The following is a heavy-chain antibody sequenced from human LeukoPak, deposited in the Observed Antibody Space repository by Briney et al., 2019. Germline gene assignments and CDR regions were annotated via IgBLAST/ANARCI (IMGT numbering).Heavy chain of an antibody. V-gene: IGHV1-2*02. CDR1: GYTFTGYY. CDR3: AKMVGEALYYDSIDLAFDI. D-gene: IGHD3-22*01. CDR2: INPNSGGT. Sequence: ASVKVSCKASGYTFTGYYMHWVRQAPGQGLEWMGWINPNSGGTNYAQKLQGRVTMTTDTSTSTAYMELRSLRSDDTAVYYCAKMVGEALYYDSIDLAFDIWGRGTMVTVSS. J-gene: IGHJ3*02.